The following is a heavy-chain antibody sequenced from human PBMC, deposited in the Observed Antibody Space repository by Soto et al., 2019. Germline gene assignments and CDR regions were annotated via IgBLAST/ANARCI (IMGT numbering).Heavy chain of an antibody. J-gene: IGHJ3*02. CDR1: GFTFSSYS. CDR2: ISSSSSTI. Sequence: GESLKISCAASGFTFSSYSMNWVRQAPGKGLEWVSYISSSSSTIYYADSVKGRFTISRDNAKNSLYLQMNSLRDEDTAVYYCARIYYYGSGRPPGAFDIWGQGTMVTVSS. D-gene: IGHD3-10*01. V-gene: IGHV3-48*02. CDR3: ARIYYYGSGRPPGAFDI.